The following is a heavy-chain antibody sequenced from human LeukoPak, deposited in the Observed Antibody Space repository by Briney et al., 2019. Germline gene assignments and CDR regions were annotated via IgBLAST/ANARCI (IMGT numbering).Heavy chain of an antibody. CDR2: IKQDGSEK. D-gene: IGHD1-14*01. CDR1: EFTFSSYW. V-gene: IGHV3-7*01. CDR3: ARVGIGHAFDI. Sequence: SGGSLRLSCAASEFTFSSYWMSWVRQAPGKGLEWVANIKQDGSEKDYVDSVKGRFTISRDNAKSSLYLQMNSLRAEDTAVYYCARVGIGHAFDIWGQGTMVTVSS. J-gene: IGHJ3*02.